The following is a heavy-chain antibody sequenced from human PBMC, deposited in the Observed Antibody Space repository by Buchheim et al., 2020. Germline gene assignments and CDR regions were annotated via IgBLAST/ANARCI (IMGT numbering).Heavy chain of an antibody. V-gene: IGHV4-34*01. CDR3: ARGQSGVVLRGNWFDP. CDR2: INHSGST. J-gene: IGHJ5*02. D-gene: IGHD2-15*01. Sequence: QVQLQQWGAGLLKPSETLSLTCAVYGGSFSGYYWSWIRQPPGKGLEWIGEINHSGSTNYNQSLKSRVTISVDTSKNRFSLKLSSVTAADTAVYYCARGQSGVVLRGNWFDPWGQGTL. CDR1: GGSFSGYY.